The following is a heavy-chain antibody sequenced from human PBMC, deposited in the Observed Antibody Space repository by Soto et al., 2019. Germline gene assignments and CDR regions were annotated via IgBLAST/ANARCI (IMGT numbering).Heavy chain of an antibody. J-gene: IGHJ5*02. CDR1: GYTFTSYG. D-gene: IGHD3-3*01. V-gene: IGHV1-18*01. CDR2: ISAYNGNT. CDR3: ARDHGHSFWSGYAGWFDP. Sequence: GASVKVSCKASGYTFTSYGISWVRQAPGQGLEWMGWISAYNGNTNYAQKLQGRVTMTTDTSTSTAYMELRSLRSDDTAVYYCARDHGHSFWSGYAGWFDPWGQGTLVTVSS.